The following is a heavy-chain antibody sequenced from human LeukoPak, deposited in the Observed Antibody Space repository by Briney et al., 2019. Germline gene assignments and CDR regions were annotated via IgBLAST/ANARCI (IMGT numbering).Heavy chain of an antibody. V-gene: IGHV1-2*02. D-gene: IGHD6-6*01. CDR1: EYTFTAYY. CDR2: INPHTGGT. J-gene: IGHJ4*02. CDR3: ARDSRARGDY. Sequence: ASVKVSCTASEYTFTAYYMHWVRQAPGQGLEWMGWINPHTGGTRYAQKFQGRVTMTRDTAIDTAYMELSRLRSDDTAVYYCARDSRARGDYWGQGTLVTVSS.